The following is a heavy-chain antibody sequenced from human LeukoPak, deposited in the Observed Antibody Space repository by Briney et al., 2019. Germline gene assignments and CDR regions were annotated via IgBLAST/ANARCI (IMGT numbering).Heavy chain of an antibody. J-gene: IGHJ4*02. D-gene: IGHD4-17*01. CDR1: GYTFTSYD. CDR3: ARVRGALRSLGN. CDR2: MNPNSGNT. Sequence: ASVKVSCKASGYTFTSYDINWVRQATGQGLEWMGWMNPNSGNTGYAQKFQGRVTMTRNTSISTAYMELSSLRSEDTAVYYCARVRGALRSLGNWGQGTLVTVSS. V-gene: IGHV1-8*01.